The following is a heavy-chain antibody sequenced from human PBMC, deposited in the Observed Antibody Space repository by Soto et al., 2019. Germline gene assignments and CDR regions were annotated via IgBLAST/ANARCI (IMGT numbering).Heavy chain of an antibody. Sequence: QPGGSLRLSCTASGFTFCDYAMSWFRQAPGKGLEWVGFIRSKAYGGTTEYAASVKGRFTISRDDSKSIAYLQMNSLKTEDTAVYYCTRDSAYSVLRYFDWLLAPDAFDIWGQGAMVTVSS. CDR2: IRSKAYGGTT. J-gene: IGHJ3*02. CDR3: TRDSAYSVLRYFDWLLAPDAFDI. V-gene: IGHV3-49*03. CDR1: GFTFCDYA. D-gene: IGHD3-9*01.